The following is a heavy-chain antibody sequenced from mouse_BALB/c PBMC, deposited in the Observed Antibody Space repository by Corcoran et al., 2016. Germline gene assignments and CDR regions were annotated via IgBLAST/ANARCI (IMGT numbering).Heavy chain of an antibody. J-gene: IGHJ2*01. CDR2: ISYDGSN. V-gene: IGHV3-6*02. CDR1: GYSITSGYC. D-gene: IGHD1-1*01. CDR3: ASDYYGSSYYDY. Sequence: DVQLQESGPGLVKPSQSLSLTCSVTGYSITSGYCWNWIRQFPGNKLEWMGYISYDGSNNYNPSLKNRISITRDTSKNQFFLKLNSVTTEDTATYYCASDYYGSSYYDYWGQGTTLTVSS.